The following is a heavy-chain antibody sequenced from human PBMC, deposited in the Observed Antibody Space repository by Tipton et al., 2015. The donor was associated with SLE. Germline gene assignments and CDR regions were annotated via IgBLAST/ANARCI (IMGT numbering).Heavy chain of an antibody. Sequence: GSLRLSCAASGFNVSSNYMSWVRQAPGKGLVWVSVIYRGGTTDYADSVKGRFTISRDNSKNTVYLQMNSLRAEDTAVYYCARRAVTNDWYFDLWGRGTLVTVSS. J-gene: IGHJ2*01. V-gene: IGHV3-66*04. CDR3: ARRAVTNDWYFDL. D-gene: IGHD4-17*01. CDR2: IYRGGTT. CDR1: GFNVSSNY.